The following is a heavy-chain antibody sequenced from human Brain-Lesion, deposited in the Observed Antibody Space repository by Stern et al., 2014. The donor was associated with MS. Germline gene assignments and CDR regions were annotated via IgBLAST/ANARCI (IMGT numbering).Heavy chain of an antibody. CDR3: ASNRGSGSFFDS. V-gene: IGHV4-4*03. CDR1: GGSTRSGNW. Sequence: QVQLQESGPGLANPPPPPPPPPPPSGGSTRSGNWWRWVRPSPGPRLEWIGEMYHSGITNYNPSLESRVSISIDKSKNQFSLKVYSRTAADTAVYYCASNRGSGSFFDSWGQGSLVTVSS. CDR2: MYHSGIT. D-gene: IGHD1-26*01. J-gene: IGHJ4*02.